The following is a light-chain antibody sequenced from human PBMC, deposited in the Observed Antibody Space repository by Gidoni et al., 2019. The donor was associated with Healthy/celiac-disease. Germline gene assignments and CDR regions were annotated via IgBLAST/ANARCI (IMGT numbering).Light chain of an antibody. V-gene: IGKV3-20*01. CDR1: QSVSSSY. CDR2: DAS. CDR3: QQYGSSPRG. J-gene: IGKJ4*01. Sequence: ELVLTQSPGTLSLSPGERATLSCRASQSVSSSYLAWYQQKPGQAPRLLIYDASSRATGIPDRFSGSGSGTDFTLTISRLEPEDFAVYYCQQYGSSPRGFGGGTKVEIK.